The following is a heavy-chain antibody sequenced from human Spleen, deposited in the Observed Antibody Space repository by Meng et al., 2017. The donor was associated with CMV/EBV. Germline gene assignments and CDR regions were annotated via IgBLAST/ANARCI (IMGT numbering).Heavy chain of an antibody. V-gene: IGHV1-2*02. Sequence: FSGYYIHWVRQAPGQGLEWMGWIYPNTGDTNYAQNFQGRVTMTRDMSISPAYMEMIVLRSDDTALYYCARGPLYCSSTSCLSNWFGHWGQGTLVTVSS. CDR3: ARGPLYCSSTSCLSNWFGH. CDR2: IYPNTGDT. D-gene: IGHD2-2*01. J-gene: IGHJ5*02. CDR1: FSGYY.